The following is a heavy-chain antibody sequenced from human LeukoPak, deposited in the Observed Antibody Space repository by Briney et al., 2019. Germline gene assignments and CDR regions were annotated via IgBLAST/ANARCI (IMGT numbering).Heavy chain of an antibody. CDR2: ISYDGSNK. CDR1: GFTFSSYG. J-gene: IGHJ4*02. Sequence: GRSLRLSCAASGFTFSSYGMHWVRQAPGKGLEWVAVISYDGSNKYYADSVKGRFTISRDNSKNTLYLQMNSLRAEDTAVYYYAKDTGIAAAGLFDYWGQGTLVTVSS. D-gene: IGHD6-13*01. CDR3: AKDTGIAAAGLFDY. V-gene: IGHV3-30*18.